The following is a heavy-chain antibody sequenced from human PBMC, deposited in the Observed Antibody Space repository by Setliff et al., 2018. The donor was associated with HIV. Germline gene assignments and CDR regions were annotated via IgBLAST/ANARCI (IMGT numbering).Heavy chain of an antibody. V-gene: IGHV4-39*01. Sequence: PSETLSLTCTVSGGSVTDISYYWAWIRQPPGKGLQWVGTIFYSGSTHHSPSLKSRVTMAVDTPKNQFSLNLTSVTAADRAIYYCARHATYYNFFESWGQGTLVTVSS. CDR3: ARHATYYNFFES. J-gene: IGHJ5*01. CDR1: GGSVTDISYY. CDR2: IFYSGST. D-gene: IGHD3-10*01.